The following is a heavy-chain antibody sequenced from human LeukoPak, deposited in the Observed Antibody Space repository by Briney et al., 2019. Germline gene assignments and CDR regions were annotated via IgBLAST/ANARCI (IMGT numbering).Heavy chain of an antibody. CDR3: ESGRRSGWATGDY. CDR1: GFTFSSYS. D-gene: IGHD6-19*01. J-gene: IGHJ4*02. CDR2: ISSSSSYI. Sequence: GGSLRLSCAASGFTFSSYSMNWVRQAPGKGLEWVSSISSSSSYIYYADSVKGRFTISRDNAKNSLYLQMNSLRAEDTAVYYCESGRRSGWATGDYWGQGTLVTVSS. V-gene: IGHV3-21*01.